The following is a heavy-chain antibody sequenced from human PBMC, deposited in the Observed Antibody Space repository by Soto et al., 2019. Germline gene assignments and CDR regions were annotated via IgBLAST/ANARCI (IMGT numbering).Heavy chain of an antibody. CDR2: ISYYSREI. CDR3: AIARVADSSLDH. CDR1: GFTFSNNA. J-gene: IGHJ4*01. Sequence: PGGPLRLCSVGSGFTFSNNAMHWVRQAPGKGLEWVAFISYYSREIFYADSVKGRFTISRDNPENTLFLHMKSPRADDTAVYYCAIARVADSSLDHWGQGILVTVSS. D-gene: IGHD3-3*01. V-gene: IGHV3-30*01.